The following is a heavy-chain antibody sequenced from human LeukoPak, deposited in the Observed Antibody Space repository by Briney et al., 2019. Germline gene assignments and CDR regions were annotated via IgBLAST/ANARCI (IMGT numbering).Heavy chain of an antibody. Sequence: GASVKVSCKASGYTFTSYGISWVRQAPGQGLEWMGWISAYNGNTNYAQKFQGRVTMTEDTSTDTAHMELSSLRSEDTAVYYCATDPRGYYYYMDVWGKGTTVTVSS. V-gene: IGHV1-18*01. CDR2: ISAYNGNT. CDR1: GYTFTSYG. D-gene: IGHD3-10*01. J-gene: IGHJ6*03. CDR3: ATDPRGYYYYMDV.